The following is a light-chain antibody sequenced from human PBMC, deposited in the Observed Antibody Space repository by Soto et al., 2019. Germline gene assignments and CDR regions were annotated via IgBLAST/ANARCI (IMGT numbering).Light chain of an antibody. V-gene: IGKV3-20*01. CDR1: QTISSAY. Sequence: EVVLTQSPGTLSLSPGERATLSCRASQTISSAYLAWYQQRPGQTPRLLIFGASNRAIGIPDRFSGSGSGTDFTFTISRLEPADFAVYYCQHYGGSPGVTFGHGTKVEIK. CDR2: GAS. J-gene: IGKJ3*01. CDR3: QHYGGSPGVT.